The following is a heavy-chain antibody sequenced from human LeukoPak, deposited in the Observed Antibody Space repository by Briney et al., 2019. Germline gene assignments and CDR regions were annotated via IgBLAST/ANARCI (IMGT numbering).Heavy chain of an antibody. V-gene: IGHV1-69*13. D-gene: IGHD5-18*01. CDR1: GGTFSSYA. J-gene: IGHJ5*02. CDR2: IIPIFGTA. Sequence: SVKVSCKASGGTFSSYAISWVRQAPGQGLEWMGGIIPIFGTANYAQKFQGRVTITADESTSTAYMELSSLRSEDTAVYYCARQVYSYGYWGTRWFDPWGQGTLVTVSS. CDR3: ARQVYSYGYWGTRWFDP.